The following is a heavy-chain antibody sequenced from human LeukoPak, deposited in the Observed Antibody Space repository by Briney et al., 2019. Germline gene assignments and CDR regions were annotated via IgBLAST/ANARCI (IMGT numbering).Heavy chain of an antibody. CDR3: VTYYFDSSGPKKNY. CDR1: GGSIRSSYYY. V-gene: IGHV4-39*07. CDR2: INHSGST. D-gene: IGHD3-22*01. J-gene: IGHJ4*02. Sequence: SETLSLTCTVSGGSIRSSYYYWGWIRQPPGKGLEWIGEINHSGSTNYNPSLKSRVTISVDTSKKQFSLKLSSVTAADTAVYYCVTYYFDSSGPKKNYWGQGTLVTVSS.